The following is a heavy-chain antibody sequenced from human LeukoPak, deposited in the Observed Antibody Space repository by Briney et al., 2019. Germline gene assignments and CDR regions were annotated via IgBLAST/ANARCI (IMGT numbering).Heavy chain of an antibody. V-gene: IGHV3-21*01. CDR1: GFTFSSYS. CDR3: ARAVRYGYVDY. CDR2: ISSSSSYI. Sequence: GGSLRLSCAASGFTFSSYSMNWVRQAPGKGLEWVSSISSSSSYIYYADSVKGRFTISRDNAKNSLYLQMNSLRAEDAAVYYCARAVRYGYVDYWGQGTLVTVSS. J-gene: IGHJ4*02. D-gene: IGHD4-17*01.